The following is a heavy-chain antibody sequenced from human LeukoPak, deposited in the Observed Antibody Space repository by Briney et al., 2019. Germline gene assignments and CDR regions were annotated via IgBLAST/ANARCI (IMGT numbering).Heavy chain of an antibody. CDR3: AREYIGYDTHSYFDF. CDR1: GFTFSSSW. D-gene: IGHD5-12*01. CDR2: IKEDESEK. V-gene: IGHV3-7*05. Sequence: PGGSLRLSCAASGFTFSSSWMSWVRQAPGKGLEWVANIKEDESEKNYGDSVKGRFTVSRDNAKNSLYLQMNSLRAGDTAVYYCAREYIGYDTHSYFDFGGPGTLVTVSS. J-gene: IGHJ4*02.